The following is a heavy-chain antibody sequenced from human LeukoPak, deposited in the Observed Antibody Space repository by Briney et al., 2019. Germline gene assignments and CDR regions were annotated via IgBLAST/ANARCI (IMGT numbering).Heavy chain of an antibody. J-gene: IGHJ4*02. CDR2: ISSSSSYI. CDR3: ARDTGIAVAGTFDY. Sequence: GGSLRLSCAVSGFTFSSYSMNWVRQAPGKGLEWVSSISSSSSYIYYADSVKGRFTISRDNAKNSLYLQMNSLRAEDTAVYYCARDTGIAVAGTFDYWGQGTLVTVSS. V-gene: IGHV3-21*01. CDR1: GFTFSSYS. D-gene: IGHD6-19*01.